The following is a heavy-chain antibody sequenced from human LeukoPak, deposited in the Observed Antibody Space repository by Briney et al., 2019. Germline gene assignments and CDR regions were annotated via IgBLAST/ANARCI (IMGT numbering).Heavy chain of an antibody. CDR2: IYKSGNT. CDR3: ARGVVIAPQTFDY. J-gene: IGHJ4*02. D-gene: IGHD2-21*01. V-gene: IGHV4-38-2*02. Sequence: PSETLSLTCTVSGYSIRTDYYWGWIRQPPGKGPEWIGTIYKSGNTYYNPSLRSRVTISVDTSKNQFSLKLSSVTAADTAVYYCARGVVIAPQTFDYWGQGTLVTVSS. CDR1: GYSIRTDYY.